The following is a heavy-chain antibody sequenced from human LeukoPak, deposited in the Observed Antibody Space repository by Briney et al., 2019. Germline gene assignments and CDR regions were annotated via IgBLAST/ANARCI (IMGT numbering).Heavy chain of an antibody. Sequence: SETLSLTCTVSGGSISSGGYYWSWIRQHPGKGLEWIGYIYYSGSTYYNPSLKSRVTMSVDTSKNQFSLKLSSVTAADTAVYYCARDIAVADPVDAFDIWGQGTMVTVSS. CDR1: GGSISSGGYY. D-gene: IGHD6-19*01. J-gene: IGHJ3*02. V-gene: IGHV4-31*03. CDR2: IYYSGST. CDR3: ARDIAVADPVDAFDI.